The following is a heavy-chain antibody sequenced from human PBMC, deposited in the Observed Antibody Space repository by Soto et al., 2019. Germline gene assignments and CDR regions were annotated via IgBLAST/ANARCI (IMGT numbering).Heavy chain of an antibody. J-gene: IGHJ4*02. Sequence: GGSLRLSCAVSGFTFTDHAMTWVRQAPGKGLEWVSTTSNNGDRTFYADSVKGRFTVSTDRTNNTLYLQMNSLRADDTAVYLCARPPLYSNGGYFDSWGQGTLVTVS. CDR1: GFTFTDHA. CDR2: TSNNGDRT. D-gene: IGHD6-19*01. V-gene: IGHV3-23*01. CDR3: ARPPLYSNGGYFDS.